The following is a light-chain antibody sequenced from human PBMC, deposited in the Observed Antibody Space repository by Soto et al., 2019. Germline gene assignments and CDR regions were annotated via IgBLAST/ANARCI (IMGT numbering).Light chain of an antibody. CDR1: QDLSTF. Sequence: DIQLTQSPSSLSAAIGDRITLTCRAGQDLSTFLNWYRQTPGKAPRLLIYSASTLQSGVPSRISGSGSGTDFTLTISSLQPEDFATYYCEQTYSDIGTFGRGTKV. CDR3: EQTYSDIGT. J-gene: IGKJ1*01. V-gene: IGKV1-39*01. CDR2: SAS.